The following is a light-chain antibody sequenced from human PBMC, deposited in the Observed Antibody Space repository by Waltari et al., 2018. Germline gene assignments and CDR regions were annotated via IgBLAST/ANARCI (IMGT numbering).Light chain of an antibody. CDR2: EDS. J-gene: IGLJ3*02. Sequence: QSALTQPASVSGSPGPSIPISCTGTSSDVGRYNLFSWYQQHPGKAPKLMIYEDSKRPSGVSNRFSGSKSGNTASLTISGLQAEDEANYYCCSYAGSSIWVFGGGTELTVL. CDR3: CSYAGSSIWV. V-gene: IGLV2-23*01. CDR1: SSDVGRYNL.